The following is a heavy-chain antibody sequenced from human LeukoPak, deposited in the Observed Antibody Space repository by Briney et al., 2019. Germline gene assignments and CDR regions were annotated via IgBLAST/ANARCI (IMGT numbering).Heavy chain of an antibody. V-gene: IGHV1-18*01. CDR2: ISAYNGNT. D-gene: IGHD3-22*01. J-gene: IGHJ2*01. CDR3: ATRKYYYDSSGYVVGWYFDL. CDR1: GGTFSSYA. Sequence: ASVKVSCKASGGTFSSYAISWVRQAPGQGLEWMGWISAYNGNTNYAQKLQGRVTMTTDTSTSTAYMELRSLRSDDAAVYYCATRKYYYDSSGYVVGWYFDLWGRGTLVTVSS.